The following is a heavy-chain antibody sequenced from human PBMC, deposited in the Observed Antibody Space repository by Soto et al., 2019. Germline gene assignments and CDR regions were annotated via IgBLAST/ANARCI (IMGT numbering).Heavy chain of an antibody. V-gene: IGHV4-39*01. Sequence: QLQLQESGPGLVGPSETLSLTCTVSGGSVNTYNLFLSWVRQPPGKGLECIATILYGGNDYYSPSLTTRVTISRDTSKNRVSLELRSVTAADTAVYYCASVNVPLDLWGQGTLVTVSP. CDR3: ASVNVPLDL. CDR1: GGSVNTYNLF. D-gene: IGHD3-9*01. J-gene: IGHJ4*02. CDR2: ILYGGND.